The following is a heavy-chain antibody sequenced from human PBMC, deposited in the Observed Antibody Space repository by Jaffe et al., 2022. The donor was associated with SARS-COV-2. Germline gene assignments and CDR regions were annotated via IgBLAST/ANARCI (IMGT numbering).Heavy chain of an antibody. CDR1: GFTFSSYW. CDR2: INQDGSGT. J-gene: IGHJ4*02. V-gene: IGHV3-7*03. D-gene: IGHD2-15*01. Sequence: EVQLVESGGGLVQPGGSLRLSCAASGFTFSSYWMTWVRQAPGKGLEWVANINQDGSGTYYVDSVKGRFTISRDNAKNSVYLQMNSLRAEDTAVYYCAKAAVAAFDYWGQGTLVTVSS. CDR3: AKAAVAAFDY.